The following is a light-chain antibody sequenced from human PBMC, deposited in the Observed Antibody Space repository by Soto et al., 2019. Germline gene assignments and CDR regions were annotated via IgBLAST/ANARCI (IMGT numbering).Light chain of an antibody. V-gene: IGLV4-69*01. CDR3: QTWGTGIHVV. J-gene: IGLJ2*01. Sequence: QPVLTQSPSASASLGASVKLTCTLSSGHSSYAIAWHQQQPEKGPRYLMKLDSDGSHTKGDAIPDRFSGSSSGAERYLTISVLQSEDEADYYCQTWGTGIHVVFGGGTKVTVL. CDR1: SGHSSYA. CDR2: LDSDGSH.